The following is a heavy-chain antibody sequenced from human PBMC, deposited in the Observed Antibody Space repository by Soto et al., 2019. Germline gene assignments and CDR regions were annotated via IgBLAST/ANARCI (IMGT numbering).Heavy chain of an antibody. CDR2: IVGSGSRT. V-gene: IGHV3-23*01. J-gene: IGHJ4*02. CDR3: AKAGGDCSGGSCYSNQGDY. D-gene: IGHD2-15*01. CDR1: GFTFSSYA. Sequence: EVHLLESGGGLVQPWGSLRLSCAASGFTFSSYAMSWVRQAPGKGLEWVSGIVGSGSRTYYADSVKGRFTISRDNSQSTLYLQMNSLRADDTALYYCAKAGGDCSGGSCYSNQGDYWGQGTLVTVSS.